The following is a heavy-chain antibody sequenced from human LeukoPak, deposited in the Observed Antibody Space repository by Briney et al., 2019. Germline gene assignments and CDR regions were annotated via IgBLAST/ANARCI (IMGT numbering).Heavy chain of an antibody. CDR3: AHSRYNYGYLFDY. J-gene: IGHJ4*02. V-gene: IGHV2-5*01. CDR1: GFSLTTNGVG. CDR2: IYWNDDK. D-gene: IGHD5-18*01. Sequence: ESGPTLVNPTQTLTLTCTFSGFSLTTNGVGVGWIRQPPGKALEWLALIYWNDDKRYSPSLKSRLTITKDTSKNHVVLTVTNVDPVDTATYYCAHSRYNYGYLFDYWGQGTLVTVSS.